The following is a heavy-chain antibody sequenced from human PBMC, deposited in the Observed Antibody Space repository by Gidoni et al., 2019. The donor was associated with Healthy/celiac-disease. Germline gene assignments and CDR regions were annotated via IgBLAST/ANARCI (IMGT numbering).Heavy chain of an antibody. CDR3: ARGAVAGKIYFDY. J-gene: IGHJ4*02. CDR1: GGSFSGYY. D-gene: IGHD6-19*01. Sequence: QVQLQQWGAGLLKPSETLSLTCAVSGGSFSGYYWSWIRQPPGKGLEWIGEINHSGSTNYNPSLKSRVTISVDTSKNQFSLKLSSVTAADTAVYYCARGAVAGKIYFDYWGQGTLVTVSS. V-gene: IGHV4-34*01. CDR2: INHSGST.